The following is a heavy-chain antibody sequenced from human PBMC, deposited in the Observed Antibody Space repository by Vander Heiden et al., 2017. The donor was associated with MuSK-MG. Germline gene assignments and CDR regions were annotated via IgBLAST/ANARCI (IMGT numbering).Heavy chain of an antibody. J-gene: IGHJ4*02. V-gene: IGHV4-30-2*01. CDR3: ARGYYYDSSGYPNTYYFDY. D-gene: IGHD3-22*01. CDR2: IYHSGST. Sequence: QLQLQESGSGLVQPSQTLSPTCAASGGSISCGVFSWSWLRHPPGTGLEWIGYIYHSGSTYYNPSLKSRVTISVDRSKNQFSLKLSSVTAADTAVYYCARGYYYDSSGYPNTYYFDYWGQGTLVTVSS. CDR1: GGSISCGVFS.